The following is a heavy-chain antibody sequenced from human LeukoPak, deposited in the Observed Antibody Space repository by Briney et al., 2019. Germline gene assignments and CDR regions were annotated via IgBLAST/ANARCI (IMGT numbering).Heavy chain of an antibody. CDR3: AREGVGGAAAGTGIDWFDP. Sequence: NSSEILSLTCAVYGGSFSGYYWSWIRQPPGKGLEWIGEINHSGSTNYNPSLKSRVTISVDTSKNQFSLKLSSVTAADTAVYYCAREGVGGAAAGTGIDWFDPWGQGTLVTVSS. J-gene: IGHJ5*02. CDR1: GGSFSGYY. CDR2: INHSGST. D-gene: IGHD6-13*01. V-gene: IGHV4-34*01.